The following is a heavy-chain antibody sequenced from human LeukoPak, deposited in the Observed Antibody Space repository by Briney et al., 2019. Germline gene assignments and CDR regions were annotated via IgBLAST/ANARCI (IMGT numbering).Heavy chain of an antibody. J-gene: IGHJ4*02. V-gene: IGHV3-23*01. D-gene: IGHD5-18*01. Sequence: GGSLRLSCAASGFTFSSYAMSWVRQAPGKGLGWVSAISGSGGSTYYADSVKGRFTISRDNSKNTLYLQMNSLRAEDTAVYYCAKDTGYSYGYNYWGQGTLVTVSS. CDR1: GFTFSSYA. CDR3: AKDTGYSYGYNY. CDR2: ISGSGGST.